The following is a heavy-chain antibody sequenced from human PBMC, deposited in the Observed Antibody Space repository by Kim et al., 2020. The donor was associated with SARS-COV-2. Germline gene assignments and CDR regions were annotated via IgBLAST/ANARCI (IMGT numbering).Heavy chain of an antibody. Sequence: TDYADSVKGRFTISRDNAKNTLYLQMNSLRAEDTAVYYCANLGVVAAPGYWGQGTLVTVSS. CDR2: T. J-gene: IGHJ4*02. D-gene: IGHD2-15*01. V-gene: IGHV3-23*01. CDR3: ANLGVVAAPGY.